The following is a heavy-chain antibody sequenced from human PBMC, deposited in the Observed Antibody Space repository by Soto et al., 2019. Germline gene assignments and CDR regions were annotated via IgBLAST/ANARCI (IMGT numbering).Heavy chain of an antibody. V-gene: IGHV1-69*02. CDR2: IIPILGIA. Sequence: QVQLVQSGAEVKKPGSSVKVSCKASGGTFSSYTVSWVRQAPGQGLEWMGRIIPILGIANYAQKFQGRVTITADKSTSTAYMELSSLRSEDTAVYYCARMAVAGISDYWGQGTLVTVSS. CDR1: GGTFSSYT. J-gene: IGHJ4*02. CDR3: ARMAVAGISDY. D-gene: IGHD6-19*01.